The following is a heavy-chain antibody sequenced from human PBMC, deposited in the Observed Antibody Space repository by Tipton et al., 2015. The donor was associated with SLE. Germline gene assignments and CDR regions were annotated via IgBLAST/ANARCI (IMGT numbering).Heavy chain of an antibody. D-gene: IGHD3-3*01. V-gene: IGHV3-48*03. CDR2: ISSSGSTI. CDR1: GFTFRSYE. J-gene: IGHJ5*02. CDR3: ARGRAYYDFGSRNP. Sequence: GSLRLSCAASGFTFRSYEMNWVRQAPGKGLEWVSYISSSGSTIYYADSVKGRFTISRDNAKNSLYLQMNSLRAEDTAVYYCARGRAYYDFGSRNPWGQGTLVTVSS.